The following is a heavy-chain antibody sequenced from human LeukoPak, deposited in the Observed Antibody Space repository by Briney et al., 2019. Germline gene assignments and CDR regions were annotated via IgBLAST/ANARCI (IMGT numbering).Heavy chain of an antibody. CDR3: ARGVGYCSSTSCYWWFDP. CDR2: INSDGSST. V-gene: IGHV3-74*01. CDR1: GFTFSSYW. D-gene: IGHD2-2*01. J-gene: IGHJ5*02. Sequence: GGSLRFSCAASGFTFSSYWIHWVRHAPGKGLVWVSRINSDGSSTSYADSVKGRFTISRDNAKNTLYLQMNSLRAEDTAVYYCARGVGYCSSTSCYWWFDPWGQGTLVTVSS.